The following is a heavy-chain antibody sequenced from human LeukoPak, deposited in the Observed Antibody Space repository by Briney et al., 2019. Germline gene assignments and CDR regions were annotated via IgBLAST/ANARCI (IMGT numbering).Heavy chain of an antibody. J-gene: IGHJ6*03. D-gene: IGHD3-16*02. V-gene: IGHV3-7*01. Sequence: GRSLRLSCAASGFTFSSYWMSWVRQAPGKGLEWVANIKQDGSEKYYVDSVKGRFTISRDNAKNSLYLQMNSLRAEDTAVYYCARDGRDYDYVWGSYRYYYYMDVWGKGTTVTVSS. CDR2: IKQDGSEK. CDR1: GFTFSSYW. CDR3: ARDGRDYDYVWGSYRYYYYMDV.